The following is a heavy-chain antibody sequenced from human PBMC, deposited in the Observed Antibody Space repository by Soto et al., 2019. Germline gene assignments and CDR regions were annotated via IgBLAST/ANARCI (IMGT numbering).Heavy chain of an antibody. V-gene: IGHV3-23*01. CDR1: GFTFSSFA. CDR3: APDRDYFDTSGFYFDH. CDR2: IDASGGTT. D-gene: IGHD3-22*01. J-gene: IGHJ4*01. Sequence: EVHLLESGGGLVQPGRSLRLSCTASGFTFSSFAMTWVRQAPGKGLEWVSVIDASGGTTYYADSVKGRFTVSRDKSKNTLYRHMTSVTAEDAAVYYCAPDRDYFDTSGFYFDHWGHGIQVTVSS.